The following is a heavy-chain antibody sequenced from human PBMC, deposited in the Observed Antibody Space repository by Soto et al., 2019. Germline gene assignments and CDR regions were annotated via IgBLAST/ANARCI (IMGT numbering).Heavy chain of an antibody. CDR3: ASPRGYGSYDAFDI. J-gene: IGHJ3*02. V-gene: IGHV3-53*01. CDR2: IYSGGST. CDR1: GFTVSSNY. Sequence: GGSLRLSCAASGFTVSSNYMSWVRQAPGKGLEWVSVIYSGGSTYYADSVKGRFTIFRDNSKNTLYLQMNSLRAEDTAVYYCASPRGYGSYDAFDIWGQGTMVTVSS. D-gene: IGHD1-26*01.